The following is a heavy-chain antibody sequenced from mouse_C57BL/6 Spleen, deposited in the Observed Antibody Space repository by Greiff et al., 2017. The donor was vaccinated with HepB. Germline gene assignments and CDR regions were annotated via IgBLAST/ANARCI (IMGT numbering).Heavy chain of an antibody. D-gene: IGHD3-2*02. CDR2: IDPSDSYT. J-gene: IGHJ4*01. CDR1: GYTFTSYW. CDR3: ASKDSSGYWAMDY. Sequence: QVQLQQPGAELVKPGASVKLSCKASGYTFTSYWLQWVKQRPGQGLEWIGEIDPSDSYTNYNQKFKGKATLTVDTSSSTAYMQLSSLTSEDSAVYYCASKDSSGYWAMDYWGQGTSVTVSS. V-gene: IGHV1-50*01.